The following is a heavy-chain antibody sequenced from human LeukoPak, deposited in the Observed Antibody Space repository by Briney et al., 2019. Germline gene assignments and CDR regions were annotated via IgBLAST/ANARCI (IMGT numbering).Heavy chain of an antibody. D-gene: IGHD3-22*01. V-gene: IGHV3-30-3*01. Sequence: GGSLRLSCAASGFTFSSYAMHWVRQAPGKGLEWVAVISYDGSNKYYADSVKGRFTISRDNSKNTLYLQMNSLRAEDTAVYYCARDYDSSGYSIFFWGQGTLVTVSS. CDR1: GFTFSSYA. J-gene: IGHJ4*02. CDR3: ARDYDSSGYSIFF. CDR2: ISYDGSNK.